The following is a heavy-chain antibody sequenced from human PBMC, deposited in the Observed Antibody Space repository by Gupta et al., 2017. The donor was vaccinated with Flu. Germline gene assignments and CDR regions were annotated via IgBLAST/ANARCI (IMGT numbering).Heavy chain of an antibody. CDR1: SYA. D-gene: IGHD6-19*01. Sequence: SYAMSWVRQATGKGLGCVSGISGSTGNTFYADSVTARFTISRDNAKKTLYLQMNGLRPEDTAVYYCAKGAAFPVAGGPFAYWGQGTLVTVSS. V-gene: IGHV3-23*01. J-gene: IGHJ4*02. CDR3: AKGAAFPVAGGPFAY. CDR2: ISGSTGNT.